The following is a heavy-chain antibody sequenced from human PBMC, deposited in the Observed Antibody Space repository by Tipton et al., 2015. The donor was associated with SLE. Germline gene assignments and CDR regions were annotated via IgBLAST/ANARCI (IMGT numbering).Heavy chain of an antibody. V-gene: IGHV1-69*01. J-gene: IGHJ3*02. D-gene: IGHD3-16*01. CDR3: ARGSFGAFDI. CDR2: IIPIFGTA. Sequence: QSGAEVKEPGSSVKVSCKASGGTFNTSTFTWVRQAPGQGLEWMGGIIPIFGTANYAQKFQGRVTITADESTSTAYMELSSLRSEDTAVYYCARGSFGAFDIWGQGTMVTVSS. CDR1: GGTFNTST.